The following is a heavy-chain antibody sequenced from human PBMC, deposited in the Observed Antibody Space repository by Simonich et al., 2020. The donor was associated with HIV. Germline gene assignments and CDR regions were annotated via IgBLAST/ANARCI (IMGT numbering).Heavy chain of an antibody. J-gene: IGHJ1*01. D-gene: IGHD6-13*01. CDR2: INHRGST. V-gene: IGHV4-34*01. Sequence: QVQLQQWGAGLLKPSETLSLPCAVYGGSFSGYYWSWIRQPPGKGLEWIGEINHRGSTNYNPPLKSRVTISVDTSKNQFSLKLSSVTAADTAVYYCARLTAGGLGEYFQHWGQGTLVTVSS. CDR1: GGSFSGYY. CDR3: ARLTAGGLGEYFQH.